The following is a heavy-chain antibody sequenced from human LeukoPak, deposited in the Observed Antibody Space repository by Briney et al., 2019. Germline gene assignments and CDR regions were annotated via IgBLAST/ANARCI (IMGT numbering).Heavy chain of an antibody. Sequence: SETLSLTCTVSGGSISSGGYHWSWIRQPPGKGLEWIGEINHSGSTNYNPSLKSRVTISVDTSKNQFSLKLSSVTAADTAVYYCARGRYSYGYRYFDYWGQGTLVTVSS. CDR3: ARGRYSYGYRYFDY. J-gene: IGHJ4*02. CDR2: INHSGST. V-gene: IGHV4-39*07. D-gene: IGHD5-18*01. CDR1: GGSISSGGYH.